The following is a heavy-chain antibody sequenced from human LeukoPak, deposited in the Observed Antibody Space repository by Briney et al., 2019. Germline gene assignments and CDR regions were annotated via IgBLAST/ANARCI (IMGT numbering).Heavy chain of an antibody. Sequence: GGSLRLSCAASGFTFSNYAMSWVRQAPGKGLEWVSYISSSGSTIYYADSVKGRFTISRDNAKNSLYLQMNSLRAEDTAVYYCARDPVVSAYYYYGMDVWGQGTTVTVSS. D-gene: IGHD5/OR15-5a*01. CDR3: ARDPVVSAYYYYGMDV. CDR2: ISSSGSTI. V-gene: IGHV3-48*03. CDR1: GFTFSNYA. J-gene: IGHJ6*02.